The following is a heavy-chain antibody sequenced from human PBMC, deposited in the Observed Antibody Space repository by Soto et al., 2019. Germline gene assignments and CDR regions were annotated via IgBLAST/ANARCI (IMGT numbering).Heavy chain of an antibody. D-gene: IGHD2-8*01. CDR1: GFTFSSYA. Sequence: GGSLRLSCAASGFTFSSYAMSWVRQAPGKGLEWVSAISGSGGSTYYGDSVKGRFTISKDNSKNTLYLQMNSLIDEDTAVYYCSKDNAVMEYYFDYWGQGTLVTVSS. CDR3: SKDNAVMEYYFDY. V-gene: IGHV3-23*01. J-gene: IGHJ4*02. CDR2: ISGSGGST.